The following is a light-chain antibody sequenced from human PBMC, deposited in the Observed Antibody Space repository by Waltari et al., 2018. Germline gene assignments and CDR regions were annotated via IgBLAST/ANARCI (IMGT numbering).Light chain of an antibody. V-gene: IGLV3-1*01. J-gene: IGLJ2*01. CDR2: YDS. Sequence: SYELTQPPSVSVSPGQTASITCSGDNLGNQYASWYQQKTGQSPVLVIYYDSKRPSGIPKRFSGSNSGNTATLTIGRTQAMDEAVYFCQAWDTTTVVFGGGTKVTVL. CDR3: QAWDTTTVV. CDR1: NLGNQY.